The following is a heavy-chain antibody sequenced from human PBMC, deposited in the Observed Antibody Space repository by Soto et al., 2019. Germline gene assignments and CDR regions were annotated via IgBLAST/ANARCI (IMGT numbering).Heavy chain of an antibody. V-gene: IGHV4-59*01. CDR3: AGGRDDYNGWYFDL. D-gene: IGHD4-4*01. CDR1: GGSISSYY. Sequence: SETLSLTCTVSGGSISSYYWSWMRQPPGKGLEWIGYIYYSGSPNYSPSLESRVTISEDTSKNQFSLKLSSVTAADTAIYYCAGGRDDYNGWYFDLWGRGTLVTVSS. CDR2: IYYSGSP. J-gene: IGHJ2*01.